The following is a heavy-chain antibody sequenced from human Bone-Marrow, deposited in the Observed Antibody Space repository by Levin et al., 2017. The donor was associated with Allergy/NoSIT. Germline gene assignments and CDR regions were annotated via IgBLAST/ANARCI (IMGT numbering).Heavy chain of an antibody. CDR1: GFTIRNNH. D-gene: IGHD1-26*01. V-gene: IGHV3-53*01. J-gene: IGHJ4*02. CDR3: ARDRSGSFSFDS. Sequence: GASVKVSCAASGFTIRNNHMSWVRQAPGKGLEWVSLFDVGGSTYYADSVKGRFHFSRDISKNMLYLQMNSLRAEDTAVYYCARDRSGSFSFDSWGQGTLVTVSS. CDR2: FDVGGST.